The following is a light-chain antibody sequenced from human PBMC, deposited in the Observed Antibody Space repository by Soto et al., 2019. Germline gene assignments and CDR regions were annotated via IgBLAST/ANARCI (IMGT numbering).Light chain of an antibody. CDR3: QSFDDSLSRVV. CDR1: GSNIGEGYD. Sequence: QSVLTQPPSVSGAPGQGVTISCTGSGSNIGEGYDVHWYRQLPGTAPKLLIYGHNNRPSGVPDRFSASKSGTSASLAITGLQSEDEADYYCQSFDDSLSRVVFGGGTKLTVL. V-gene: IGLV1-40*01. J-gene: IGLJ2*01. CDR2: GHN.